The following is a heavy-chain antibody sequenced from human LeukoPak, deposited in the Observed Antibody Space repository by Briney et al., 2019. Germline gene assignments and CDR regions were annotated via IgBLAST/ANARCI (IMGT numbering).Heavy chain of an antibody. CDR2: LITSTSYI. V-gene: IGHV3-21*01. D-gene: IGHD3-16*02. CDR3: AKALDYDYVWGSYRPTLNSYGMDV. CDR1: GFTFSSYT. Sequence: PGGSLRLSCAASGFTFSSYTMNWVRQAPGKGLEWVSSLITSTSYIYYADSVKGRFTISRDNAKNSLYLQMNSLGAEDTAVYYCAKALDYDYVWGSYRPTLNSYGMDVWGQGTTVTVSS. J-gene: IGHJ6*02.